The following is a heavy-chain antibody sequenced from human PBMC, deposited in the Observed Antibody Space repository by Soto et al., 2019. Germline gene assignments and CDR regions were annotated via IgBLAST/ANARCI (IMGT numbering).Heavy chain of an antibody. CDR3: ARAEGGFKFGELPRSYGMDV. CDR1: GFTFSSYS. V-gene: IGHV3-48*02. CDR2: ISSSSSTI. D-gene: IGHD3-10*01. Sequence: GGSLRLSCAASGFTFSSYSMNWVRQAPGKGLEWVSYISSSSSTIYYADSVKGRFTISRDNAKNSLYLQMNSLRDEDTAVYYCARAEGGFKFGELPRSYGMDVWGQGTTVTVSS. J-gene: IGHJ6*02.